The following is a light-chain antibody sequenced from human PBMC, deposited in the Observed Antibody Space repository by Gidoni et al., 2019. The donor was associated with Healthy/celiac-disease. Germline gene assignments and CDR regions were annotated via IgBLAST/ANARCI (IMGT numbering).Light chain of an antibody. CDR3: QSFRV. CDR1: SSNIGAGYD. CDR2: GNS. J-gene: IGLJ2*01. Sequence: QSVLTQPPSVSGAPGQRVTISCTGSSSNIGAGYDVHWYQQLPGTAPKLLIYGNSNRPSGVPDRCSGSKSGTSASLAITGLQAEDEADYYCQSFRVFGGGTKLTVL. V-gene: IGLV1-40*01.